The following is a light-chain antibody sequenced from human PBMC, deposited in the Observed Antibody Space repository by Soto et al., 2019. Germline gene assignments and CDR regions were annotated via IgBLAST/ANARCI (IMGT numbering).Light chain of an antibody. J-gene: IGKJ2*01. Sequence: VVMTQSPVTLSVSPGESATLSCRASQSVDSDLAWYQQKSGQAPRLLIYAASTRATGFPARFSGRGFGTEFTLTIGGLQSEDSAVYYCLQYKHWPPYTFGQGTKLEIK. CDR2: AAS. CDR3: LQYKHWPPYT. V-gene: IGKV3-15*01. CDR1: QSVDSD.